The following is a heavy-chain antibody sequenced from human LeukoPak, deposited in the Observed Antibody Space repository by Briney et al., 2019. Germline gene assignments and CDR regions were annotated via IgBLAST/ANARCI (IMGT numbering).Heavy chain of an antibody. CDR2: ISAYNGNT. Sequence: GESLKISCKGSGYSFTSYWIGWVRQAPGQGLEWMGWISAYNGNTNYAQKLQGRVTMTTDASTSTAYMELRSLRSDDTAVYYCARAPRRNSGYYDDYWGQGTLVTVSS. J-gene: IGHJ4*02. CDR3: ARAPRRNSGYYDDY. CDR1: GYSFTSYW. V-gene: IGHV1-18*04. D-gene: IGHD3-22*01.